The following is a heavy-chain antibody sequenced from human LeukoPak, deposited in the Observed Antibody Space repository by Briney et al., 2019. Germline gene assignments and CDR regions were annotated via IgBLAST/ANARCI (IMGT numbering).Heavy chain of an antibody. CDR1: GGSFSDYH. CDR3: ARDRAIGSGKFGMDV. CDR2: IHHDGSI. V-gene: IGHV4-34*01. Sequence: PSETLSLTCVVSGGSFSDYHCIWIRQPPGKGLEWIGEIHHDGSINYTPSLKSRAIILLDTSKNQFSLELSSVTAADTAVYYCARDRAIGSGKFGMDVWGQGTTVTVS. D-gene: IGHD3-10*01. J-gene: IGHJ6*02.